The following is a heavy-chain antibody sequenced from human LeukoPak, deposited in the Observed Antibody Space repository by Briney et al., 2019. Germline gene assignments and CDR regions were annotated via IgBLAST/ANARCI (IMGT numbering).Heavy chain of an antibody. V-gene: IGHV4-38-2*02. CDR1: GYSISSGYY. CDR3: ARGCRQRITIFGVVKSPSYYFDY. J-gene: IGHJ4*02. Sequence: SETLSLTCTVSGYSISSGYYWGWIRQPPGEGLEWIGSMYHSGSTYDNPSLQSRVTISVDTSKNQFSLKLSSVTAADTAVYYCARGCRQRITIFGVVKSPSYYFDYWGQGTLVTVSS. CDR2: MYHSGST. D-gene: IGHD3-3*01.